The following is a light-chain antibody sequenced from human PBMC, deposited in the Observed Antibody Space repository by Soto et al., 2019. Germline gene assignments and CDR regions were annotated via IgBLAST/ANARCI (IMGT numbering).Light chain of an antibody. CDR1: QSISTY. Sequence: DIQMTQSPSTLSASVGDRVPMNCLASQSISTYLAWYQQKPGKAPKLLIYKASSLESGVPSRFSGSGSGTEFTLTISSLQPDDFATYYCQQYNSYRWTFGPGTKVDIK. V-gene: IGKV1-5*03. CDR3: QQYNSYRWT. CDR2: KAS. J-gene: IGKJ1*01.